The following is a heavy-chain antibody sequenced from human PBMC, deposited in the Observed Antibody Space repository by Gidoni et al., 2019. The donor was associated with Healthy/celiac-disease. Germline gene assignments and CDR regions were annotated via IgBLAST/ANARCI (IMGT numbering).Heavy chain of an antibody. D-gene: IGHD3-10*01. Sequence: QVQLQQWGAGLLKPSETLSLTCAVYGGSFSGYYWSWIRQPPGKGLELIGEINHSGSTNYNPSLKSRVTISVDTSKNQFSLKLSSVTAADTAVYYCARGRVTMVRRNWFDPWGQGTLVTVSS. V-gene: IGHV4-34*01. J-gene: IGHJ5*02. CDR3: ARGRVTMVRRNWFDP. CDR2: INHSGST. CDR1: GGSFSGYY.